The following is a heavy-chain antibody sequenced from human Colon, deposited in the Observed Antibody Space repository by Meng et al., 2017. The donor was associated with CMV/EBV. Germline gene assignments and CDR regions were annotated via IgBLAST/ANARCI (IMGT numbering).Heavy chain of an antibody. CDR2: MNGGATAK. D-gene: IGHD2/OR15-2a*01. Sequence: GESLKISCAASGFTFSNFWMSWVRQAPGKGLEWVANMNGGATAKFYVGSVRGRFTISRDNAMNALYLQMNSLTVEDTAIYYCATSKDSPGNDWGQGTLVTVSS. CDR1: GFTFSNFW. CDR3: ATSKDSPGND. V-gene: IGHV3-7*01. J-gene: IGHJ4*02.